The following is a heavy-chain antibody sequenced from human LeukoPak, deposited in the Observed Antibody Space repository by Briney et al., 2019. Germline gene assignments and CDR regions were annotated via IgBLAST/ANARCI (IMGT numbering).Heavy chain of an antibody. CDR3: ARVHLYDNSDTSGYRYFDS. Sequence: GVSLRLSCTASGFTFRRNWMSCVRHAPGKALEGVASIKQYGSEKNYVDSVKGRFTLSRDNAKNSLSLQMNSLRAEDKAVYYCARVHLYDNSDTSGYRYFDSWGQGTLVTVSS. CDR1: GFTFRRNW. CDR2: IKQYGSEK. J-gene: IGHJ4*02. V-gene: IGHV3-7*01. D-gene: IGHD3-22*01.